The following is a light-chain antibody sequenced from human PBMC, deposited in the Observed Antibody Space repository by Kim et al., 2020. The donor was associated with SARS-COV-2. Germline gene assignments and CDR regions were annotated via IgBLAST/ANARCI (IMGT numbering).Light chain of an antibody. Sequence: ALGQTSRITCQGDSLRSYYANWYHQQPGQAPVLVIYGKNNRPSGIPDRFSGSSSGNTASLTITGAQAEDEADYYCNSRDSSGNHVVFGGGTQLTVL. CDR1: SLRSYY. CDR3: NSRDSSGNHVV. J-gene: IGLJ2*01. V-gene: IGLV3-19*01. CDR2: GKN.